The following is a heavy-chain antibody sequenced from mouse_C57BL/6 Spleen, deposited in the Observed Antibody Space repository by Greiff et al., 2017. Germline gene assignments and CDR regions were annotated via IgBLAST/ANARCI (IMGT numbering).Heavy chain of an antibody. CDR1: GYTFTSYW. CDR2: IDPSDSYT. Sequence: QVQLQQPGAELVMPGASVKLSCKASGYTFTSYWMHWVKQRPGQGLEWIGEIDPSDSYTNYNQKFKGKSTLTVDKSSSTAYMQLSSLTSEDSAVYYCARGNYGSRGGSWFAYWGQGTLVTVSA. CDR3: ARGNYGSRGGSWFAY. D-gene: IGHD1-1*01. J-gene: IGHJ3*01. V-gene: IGHV1-69*01.